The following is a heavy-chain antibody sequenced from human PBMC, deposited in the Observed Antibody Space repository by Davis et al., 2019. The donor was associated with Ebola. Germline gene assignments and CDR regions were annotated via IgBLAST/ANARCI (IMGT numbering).Heavy chain of an antibody. CDR1: GDSVSSGG. D-gene: IGHD3-16*01. V-gene: IGHV6-1*01. J-gene: IGHJ6*02. CDR3: VRGWGRSGLDV. CDR2: TYYNSKWYN. Sequence: HSQTLSLTCDISGDSVSSGGWNWIRQSPSRGLEWLGRTYYNSKWYNDYAVSVKSRITINPDTSKNQLSLQLNSVTPEDAAVYYCVRGWGRSGLDVWGQGTTVTVSS.